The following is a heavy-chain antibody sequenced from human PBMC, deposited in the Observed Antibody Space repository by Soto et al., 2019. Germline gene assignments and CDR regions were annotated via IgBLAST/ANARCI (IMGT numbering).Heavy chain of an antibody. CDR1: GFTFSDYY. J-gene: IGHJ3*02. Sequence: QVQLVESGGGLVEPGGSLRLSCGASGFTFSDYYMTWIRKAPGKGLEWVSYIAGTSYYTNYADSVKGRFIISRDNAKSSLSLQMKRLRAVDTPGYYCARAMSSGRDDAFDIWGQGTVVTGPS. D-gene: IGHD3-22*01. CDR2: IAGTSYYT. V-gene: IGHV3-11*05. CDR3: ARAMSSGRDDAFDI.